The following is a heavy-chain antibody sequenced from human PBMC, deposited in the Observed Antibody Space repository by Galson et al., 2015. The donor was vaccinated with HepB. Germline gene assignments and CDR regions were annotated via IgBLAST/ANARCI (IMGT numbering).Heavy chain of an antibody. CDR1: GYTFTSYY. J-gene: IGHJ4*02. D-gene: IGHD3-22*01. CDR3: ARGGRTYYYDSSGYYTVDY. CDR2: INPSGGST. V-gene: IGHV1-46*04. Sequence: SVKVSCKAFGYTFTSYYMHWVRQAPGQGLEWMGIINPSGGSTSYAQKLQGRVTMTRDTSTSTVYMELSSLRSEDTAVYYCARGGRTYYYDSSGYYTVDYWGQGTLVTVSS.